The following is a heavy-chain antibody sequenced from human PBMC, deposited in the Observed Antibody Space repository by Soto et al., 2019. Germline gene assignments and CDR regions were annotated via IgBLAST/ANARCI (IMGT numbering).Heavy chain of an antibody. CDR1: GFTFSSYS. D-gene: IGHD3-10*01. J-gene: IGHJ4*02. CDR2: ISSSSSYI. CDR3: AREILVRGDFDY. Sequence: PGGSLRLSCAASGFTFSSYSMNWVRQAPGKGLEWVSSISSSSSYIYYADSVKGRFTISRDNAKNSLYLQMNSLRAEDTAVYYCAREILVRGDFDYWGQGTLVTVSS. V-gene: IGHV3-21*01.